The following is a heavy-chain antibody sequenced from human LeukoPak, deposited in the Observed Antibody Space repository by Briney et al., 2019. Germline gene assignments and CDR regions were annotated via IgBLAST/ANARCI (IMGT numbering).Heavy chain of an antibody. CDR2: IKPSTGDT. J-gene: IGHJ4*02. CDR1: GYTFTAYY. CDR3: VATTYSDYVQFDY. D-gene: IGHD4-11*01. Sequence: ASVKVSCKTSGYTFTAYYMHWVRQAPGQGLELMGWIKPSTGDTNYAQNFQGRVAMTRDTSITTAYMELSRLRSDDTAMYYCVATTYSDYVQFDYWGQGTLVTVSS. V-gene: IGHV1-2*02.